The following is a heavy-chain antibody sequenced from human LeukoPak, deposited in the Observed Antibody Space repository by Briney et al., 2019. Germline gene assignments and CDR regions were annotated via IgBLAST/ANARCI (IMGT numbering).Heavy chain of an antibody. D-gene: IGHD5-24*01. J-gene: IGHJ6*02. CDR3: ARENGDGYNLDYYYGMDV. Sequence: GASVKVSCKASGGTFSSYAISWVRQAPGQGLEWMGRIIPILGIANYAQKFQGRVTITADKSTSTAYMELSILRSEDTAVYYCARENGDGYNLDYYYGMDVWGQGTTVTVSS. CDR1: GGTFSSYA. V-gene: IGHV1-69*04. CDR2: IIPILGIA.